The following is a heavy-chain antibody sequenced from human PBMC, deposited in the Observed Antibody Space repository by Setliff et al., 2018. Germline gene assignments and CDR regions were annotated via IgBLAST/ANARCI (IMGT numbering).Heavy chain of an antibody. Sequence: GASVKVSCKASGYTFTSHYMHWVRQAPGLGLEWMGTINPSSGRTSYAQKFQGRVTMTRDTSTSTVYMDMSSLRSEDTAVYYCARHVFPSPYEGAFDILVPVTLVTVSS. CDR1: GYTFTSHY. D-gene: IGHD3-22*01. CDR3: ARHVFPSPYEGAFDI. J-gene: IGHJ3*02. V-gene: IGHV1-46*01. CDR2: INPSSGRT.